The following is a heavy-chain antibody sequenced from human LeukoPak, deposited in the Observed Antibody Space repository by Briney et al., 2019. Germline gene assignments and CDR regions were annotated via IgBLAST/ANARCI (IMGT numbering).Heavy chain of an antibody. D-gene: IGHD1-26*01. J-gene: IGHJ4*02. Sequence: PSETLSLTCSVSGGSISSYYCSWIRQPTGKGLEWIGRISTSGSTNYNPSLGSRVTMSVDTSKNQFSLKLSSVTAADTAVYYCARGVGGATPFHYWGQGTLVTVSS. CDR2: ISTSGST. CDR1: GGSISSYY. V-gene: IGHV4-4*07. CDR3: ARGVGGATPFHY.